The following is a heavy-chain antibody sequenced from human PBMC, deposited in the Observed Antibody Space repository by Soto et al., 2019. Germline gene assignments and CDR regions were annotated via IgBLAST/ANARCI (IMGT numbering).Heavy chain of an antibody. V-gene: IGHV4-4*02. Sequence: PSETLSLTCAVSSGSISSSNWWSWVRQPPGKGLEWIGEIYHSGSTNYNPSLKSRVTISVDKSKNQFSLKLSSVTAADTAVYYCATRLGSGSNSSPYYHYYGMDGWGQGTTVTVAS. CDR2: IYHSGST. CDR3: ATRLGSGSNSSPYYHYYGMDG. J-gene: IGHJ6*02. CDR1: SGSISSSNW. D-gene: IGHD3-10*01.